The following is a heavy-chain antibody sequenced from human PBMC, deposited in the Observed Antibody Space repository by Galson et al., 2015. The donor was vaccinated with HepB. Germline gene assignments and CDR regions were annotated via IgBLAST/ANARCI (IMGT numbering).Heavy chain of an antibody. CDR3: ARQYYDSSGYPYPNYFDY. J-gene: IGHJ4*02. CDR2: ISAYNGNT. V-gene: IGHV1-18*04. Sequence: SVKVSCKASGYTFTSYGISWVRQAPGQGLEWMGWISAYNGNTNYAQKLQGRVTMTTDTSTSTAYMELRSLRSDDTAVYYCARQYYDSSGYPYPNYFDYWGQGTLVTVSS. D-gene: IGHD3-22*01. CDR1: GYTFTSYG.